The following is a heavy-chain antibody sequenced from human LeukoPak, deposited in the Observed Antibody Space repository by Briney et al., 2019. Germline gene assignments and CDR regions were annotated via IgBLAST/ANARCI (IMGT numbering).Heavy chain of an antibody. CDR1: GYSFTSYW. J-gene: IGHJ6*03. D-gene: IGHD6-13*01. CDR2: IYPGDSDT. CDR3: ARPAMGIAAVKYYYYCYMDV. Sequence: GESLKISCKGSGYSFTSYWIGWVRQMPGKGLEWMGIIYPGDSDTRYSPSFQGQVTISADKSISTAYLQWSSLKASDTAMYYCARPAMGIAAVKYYYYCYMDVWGKGTTVTVSS. V-gene: IGHV5-51*01.